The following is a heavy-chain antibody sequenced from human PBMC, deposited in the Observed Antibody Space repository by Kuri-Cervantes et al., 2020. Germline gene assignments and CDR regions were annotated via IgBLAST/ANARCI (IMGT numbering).Heavy chain of an antibody. CDR3: ARDRSPNYGDHGLDV. D-gene: IGHD4-17*01. V-gene: IGHV3-23*01. J-gene: IGHJ6*02. CDR1: GFTFSGYA. Sequence: GGSLRLSCAASGFTFSGYAMTWVRQAPGKGLEWVSGIRVSGETTYYVDSVKGRFTISRDNSKNTLYLQMNSLRVEDTAVYYCARDRSPNYGDHGLDVWGQGTTVTVSS. CDR2: IRVSGETT.